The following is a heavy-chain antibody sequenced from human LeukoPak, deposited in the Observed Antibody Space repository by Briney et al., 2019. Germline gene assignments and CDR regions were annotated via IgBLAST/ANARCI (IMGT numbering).Heavy chain of an antibody. V-gene: IGHV4-39*07. CDR1: GGSISSSSYY. CDR2: IYYSGST. Sequence: KPSETLSLTCTVSGGSISSSSYYWGWIRQPPGKGLEWIGSIYYSGSTYYNPSLKSRVTISVDTSKNQFSLKLSSVTAADTAVYYCAPLTYSGYDWPLGYWGQGTLVTVSS. D-gene: IGHD5-12*01. CDR3: APLTYSGYDWPLGY. J-gene: IGHJ4*02.